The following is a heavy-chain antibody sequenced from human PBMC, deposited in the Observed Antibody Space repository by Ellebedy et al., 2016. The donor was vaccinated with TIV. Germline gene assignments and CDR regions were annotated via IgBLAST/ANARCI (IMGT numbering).Heavy chain of an antibody. CDR3: ARGIYGSGSVDY. D-gene: IGHD3-10*01. Sequence: MPSETLSLTCAVYGWSLSGYYWSWIRQPPGKGLEWIGEIIQSGTMNYSPSLKSRVTISVDKSKNQFSLRLSSVTAADTAVYFCARGIYGSGSVDYWGQGTLVTVSS. V-gene: IGHV4-34*01. J-gene: IGHJ4*02. CDR1: GWSLSGYY. CDR2: IIQSGTM.